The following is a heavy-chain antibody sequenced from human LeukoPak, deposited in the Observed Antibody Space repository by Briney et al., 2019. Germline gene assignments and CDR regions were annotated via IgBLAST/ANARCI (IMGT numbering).Heavy chain of an antibody. J-gene: IGHJ4*02. CDR1: ARSISSSSYY. Sequence: SSETLSLTCTVSARSISSSSYYWGWIRHPPGKGLEWIGSIYYSGSTYYNPSLKSRVTISVDTSKNQFSLKLSSVTAADTAVYYCARRGYDILTGYYFHWGQGTLVAVSS. D-gene: IGHD3-9*01. CDR3: ARRGYDILTGYYFH. CDR2: IYYSGST. V-gene: IGHV4-39*01.